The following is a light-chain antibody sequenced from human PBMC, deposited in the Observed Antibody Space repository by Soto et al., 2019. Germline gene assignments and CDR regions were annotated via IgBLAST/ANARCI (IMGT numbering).Light chain of an antibody. V-gene: IGKV3-15*01. CDR2: GAS. Sequence: ETVMTQSPATLSVSPGERATLSCRASQSISENVAWYQRTPGQPPRLLIYGASTRATGIPARFSGSGSGAEFTLTISSLQSEDFAVYYCQQFDNWPLTFGGGTKVEI. J-gene: IGKJ4*01. CDR1: QSISEN. CDR3: QQFDNWPLT.